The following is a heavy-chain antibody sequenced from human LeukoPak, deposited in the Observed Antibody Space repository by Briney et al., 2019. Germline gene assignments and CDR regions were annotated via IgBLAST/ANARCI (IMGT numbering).Heavy chain of an antibody. Sequence: SQTLSLTCAISGDSVSSNSAAWNWIRQSPSRGLEWLGRTYYRSKWYNDYAVSVKSRITISPDTSKNQFSLQLNSVTPEDTAVYYCARDRNYYDSSGYYSSWYFDLWGRGTLVTVSS. CDR2: TYYRSKWYN. J-gene: IGHJ2*01. CDR3: ARDRNYYDSSGYYSSWYFDL. CDR1: GDSVSSNSAA. V-gene: IGHV6-1*01. D-gene: IGHD3-22*01.